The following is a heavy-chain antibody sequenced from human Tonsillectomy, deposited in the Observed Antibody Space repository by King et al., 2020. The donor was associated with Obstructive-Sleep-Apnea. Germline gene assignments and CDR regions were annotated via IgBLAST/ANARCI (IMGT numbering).Heavy chain of an antibody. CDR1: GYTFTGYY. J-gene: IGHJ6*02. CDR2: INPNSGGT. CDR3: ARDLLKGYYYGMDV. V-gene: IGHV1-2*04. Sequence: VQLVESGAEVKKPGASVKVSCKASGYTFTGYYMHWVRQAPGQGLEWMGWINPNSGGTNYAQKFQGWVTMTRDTSISTAYMELSRLRSDDTAVYYCARDLLKGYYYGMDVWGQGTTVTVSS.